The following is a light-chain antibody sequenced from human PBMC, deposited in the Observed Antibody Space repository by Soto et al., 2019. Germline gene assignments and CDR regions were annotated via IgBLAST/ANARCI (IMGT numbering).Light chain of an antibody. CDR3: QQYNSYSWT. CDR2: DAS. V-gene: IGKV1-5*01. J-gene: IGKJ1*01. Sequence: DIQMTQSPSSLSASVGDRVTITCQASQDISTSLNWYQQKPGKAPKLLIYDASSLESGVPSRFSGSGSGTEFTLTISSLQPDDFATYYCQQYNSYSWTFGQGTKV. CDR1: QDISTS.